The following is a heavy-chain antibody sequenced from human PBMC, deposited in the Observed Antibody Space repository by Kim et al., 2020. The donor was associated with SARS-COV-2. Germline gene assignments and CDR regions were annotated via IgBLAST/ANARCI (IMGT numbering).Heavy chain of an antibody. Sequence: GGSLRLSCAASGFTFSSFAMHWVRQAPGKGLEWVAVISYDGSNQYYADSVKGRFTISRDNSKNTLYLQMNSLRAEDTAVYYCARDLDRACCGGDCYGPGDSWGEGTLVTVSS. V-gene: IGHV3-30*04. CDR2: ISYDGSNQ. J-gene: IGHJ5*01. D-gene: IGHD2-21*02. CDR3: ARDLDRACCGGDCYGPGDS. CDR1: GFTFSSFA.